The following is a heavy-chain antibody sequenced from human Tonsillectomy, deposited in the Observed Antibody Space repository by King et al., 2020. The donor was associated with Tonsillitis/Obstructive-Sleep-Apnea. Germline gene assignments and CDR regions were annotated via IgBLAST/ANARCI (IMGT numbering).Heavy chain of an antibody. CDR1: GFTFSSYD. CDR2: ISFDGSNK. V-gene: IGHV3-30*18. Sequence: VQLVESGGGVVQPGRSLRLSCAASGFTFSSYDMHWVRQAPGKGLEWVAVISFDGSNKYYADSVKGRFTISRDNSKNTLYRQMNGLRAEDTAVYYCAKAVGGGPADYYYYYMDVWGKGTTVTVSS. D-gene: IGHD3-16*01. CDR3: AKAVGGGPADYYYYYMDV. J-gene: IGHJ6*03.